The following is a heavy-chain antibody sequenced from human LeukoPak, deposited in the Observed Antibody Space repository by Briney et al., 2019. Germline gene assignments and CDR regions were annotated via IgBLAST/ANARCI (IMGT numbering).Heavy chain of an antibody. CDR2: ISSSSTYI. CDR1: GFTVSNYY. D-gene: IGHD5-18*01. V-gene: IGHV3-21*01. Sequence: PGGSLRLSCAASGFTVSNYYMNWVRQAPGKGLEWVSSISSSSTYIYYADSVKGRFTISRDNAKNSLYLQMNSLRAEDTALYYCARTQRADTAMVYFDYWGQGTLVTVSS. CDR3: ARTQRADTAMVYFDY. J-gene: IGHJ4*02.